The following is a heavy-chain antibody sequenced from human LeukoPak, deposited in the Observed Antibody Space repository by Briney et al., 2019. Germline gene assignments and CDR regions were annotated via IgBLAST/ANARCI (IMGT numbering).Heavy chain of an antibody. CDR3: AREWDYYGSGSPQDYYGMDV. CDR2: ISAYNGNT. Sequence: GASVKVSCKASGYTFTSYGISWVRQAPGQGLEWMGWISAYNGNTNYAQKLQGRVTMTTDTSTSTAYMELRSLRSDDTAVYYCAREWDYYGSGSPQDYYGMDVWGQGTTVTVSS. CDR1: GYTFTSYG. V-gene: IGHV1-18*01. D-gene: IGHD3-10*01. J-gene: IGHJ6*02.